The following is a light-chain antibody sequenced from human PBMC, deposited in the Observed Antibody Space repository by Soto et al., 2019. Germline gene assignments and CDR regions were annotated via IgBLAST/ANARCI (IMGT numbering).Light chain of an antibody. J-gene: IGKJ1*01. CDR2: GAS. Sequence: VLTQSPGTLSLSPGEGATLCCRASQSVSSSYLAWYQQKPGQAPRLLIYGASSRATGIPDRFSGSGSGTDFTLTISRLEPEDFAVYYCQQYGSSLWTFGQGTKVDIK. CDR3: QQYGSSLWT. CDR1: QSVSSSY. V-gene: IGKV3-20*01.